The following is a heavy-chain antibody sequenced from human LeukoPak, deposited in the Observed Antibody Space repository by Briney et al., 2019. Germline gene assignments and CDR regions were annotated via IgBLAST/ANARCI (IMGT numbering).Heavy chain of an antibody. CDR1: GGSFSGCY. V-gene: IGHV4-34*01. CDR2: INHSGST. CDR3: ASATVTITAAIDY. J-gene: IGHJ4*02. Sequence: SETLSLTCAVYGGSFSGCYWSWIRQPPGKGLEGIGEINHSGSTNYNPSLKSRVTISVDTSKNQFSLKLSSVTDADTAVYYCASATVTITAAIDYWGQGTLVTVSS. D-gene: IGHD4-17*01.